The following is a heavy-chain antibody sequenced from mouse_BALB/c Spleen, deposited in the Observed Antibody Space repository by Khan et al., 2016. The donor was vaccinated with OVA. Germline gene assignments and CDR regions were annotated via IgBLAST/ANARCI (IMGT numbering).Heavy chain of an antibody. Sequence: VQLQQSGAELARPGASVKMSCKASGYTFTTYTIHWIKQRPGQGLEWIGFINPNNVYTNYNQKFKDKATLTADKSSTTAYMQLNSLTSDDSAVDYCTRDGAYYRNDGWFAYWGQGTLVTVSA. D-gene: IGHD2-14*01. CDR3: TRDGAYYRNDGWFAY. CDR2: INPNNVYT. V-gene: IGHV1-4*01. J-gene: IGHJ3*01. CDR1: GYTFTTYT.